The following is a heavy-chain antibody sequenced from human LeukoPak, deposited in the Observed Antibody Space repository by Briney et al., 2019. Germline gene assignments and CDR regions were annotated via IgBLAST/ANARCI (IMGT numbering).Heavy chain of an antibody. CDR3: ARGQGTVTTH. Sequence: SETPSLTCAVSGGSFSGYYWTWIRQPPGEGLEWIGEINHSGSANYSPSLKSRVTISLDTSKNQFSLKVSSVTAADTAVYYCARGQGTVTTHWGQGTLVTVSS. CDR2: INHSGSA. CDR1: GGSFSGYY. J-gene: IGHJ4*02. D-gene: IGHD4-17*01. V-gene: IGHV4-34*01.